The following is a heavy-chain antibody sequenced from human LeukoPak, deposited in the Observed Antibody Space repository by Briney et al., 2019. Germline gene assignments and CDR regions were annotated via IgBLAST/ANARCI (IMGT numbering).Heavy chain of an antibody. D-gene: IGHD2-2*01. V-gene: IGHV3-30*18. CDR1: GFTFSSYG. CDR2: ISYDGSNK. J-gene: IGHJ4*02. Sequence: GGSLRPSCAASGFTFSSYGMHWVRQAPGKGLEWVAVISYDGSNKYYADSVKGRFTISRDNSKNTLYLQMNSLRAEDTAVYYCAKGASRFDYWGQGTLVTVSS. CDR3: AKGASRFDY.